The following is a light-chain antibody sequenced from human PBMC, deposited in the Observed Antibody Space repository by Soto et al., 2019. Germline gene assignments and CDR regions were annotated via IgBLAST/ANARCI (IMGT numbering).Light chain of an antibody. CDR2: GAS. Sequence: EIVLTQSPGTLSLSPGERATLYCRASQSVGSNYLAWYQQKPGQAPRVLIYGASSRATGIPDRFSGSGSGADFTLTISRLEPEDFAVYYCQQYTTSPLTCGPGTKVDIK. CDR1: QSVGSNY. V-gene: IGKV3-20*01. CDR3: QQYTTSPLT. J-gene: IGKJ3*01.